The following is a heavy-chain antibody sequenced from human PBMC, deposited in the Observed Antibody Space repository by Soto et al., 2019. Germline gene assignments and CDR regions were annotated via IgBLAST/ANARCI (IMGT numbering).Heavy chain of an antibody. J-gene: IGHJ4*02. V-gene: IGHV4-38-2*02. CDR3: ARVGYQSDTNGYYDS. CDR2: MYHSGRS. CDR1: GYSISSGYF. Sequence: PSETLSLTCTVSGYSISSGYFWGWIRQSPGKGLEWIGNMYHSGRSYYNPSLKSRVTMSTDSSKNQFSLRLSSVTAADTAVYYCARVGYQSDTNGYYDSWGQGTLVTVSS. D-gene: IGHD2-8*01.